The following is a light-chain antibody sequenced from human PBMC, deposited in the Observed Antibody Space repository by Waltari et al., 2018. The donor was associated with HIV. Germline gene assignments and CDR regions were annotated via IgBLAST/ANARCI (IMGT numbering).Light chain of an antibody. V-gene: IGKV4-1*01. CDR2: WES. Sequence: IVMTQSPDSLAVSLGERATINCKSSQSVLYNSYDKNFLGWYQERPGRPPQLLIYWESTRESRVPYRISGSGSEKDLTLTSSSLRAEGVAVYYCQQYHSTPWTFGQGTKVEIK. CDR3: QQYHSTPWT. CDR1: QSVLYNSYDKNF. J-gene: IGKJ1*01.